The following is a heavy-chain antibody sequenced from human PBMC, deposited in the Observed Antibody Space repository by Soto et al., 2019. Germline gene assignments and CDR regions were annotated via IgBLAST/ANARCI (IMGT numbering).Heavy chain of an antibody. CDR2: ISTSNAKT. V-gene: IGHV1-18*01. CDR3: ATTSHHDYESTGYYDYGMDV. D-gene: IGHD3-22*01. J-gene: IGHJ6*02. CDR1: GYTFSTAG. Sequence: SCKSSGYTFSTAGITWVRQAPGQGLEWMGWISTSNAKTRYAEKVQGRVTMTADTPTTTGYMELRSLISDDTAVYYCATTSHHDYESTGYYDYGMDVWGQGTTVTVSS.